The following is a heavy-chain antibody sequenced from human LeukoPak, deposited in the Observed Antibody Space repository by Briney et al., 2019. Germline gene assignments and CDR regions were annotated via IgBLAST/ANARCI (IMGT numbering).Heavy chain of an antibody. CDR2: IYYSGST. J-gene: IGHJ4*02. D-gene: IGHD3-22*01. CDR3: ARSGTGLLRYYFDY. V-gene: IGHV4-39*07. CDR1: GGSISSSSYY. Sequence: SETLSLTCTVSGGSISSSSYYWGWIRQPPGKGLEWIGSIYYSGSTYYNPSLKSRVTISVDTSKNQFSLKLSSVTAADTAVYYCARSGTGLLRYYFDYWGQGTLITVSS.